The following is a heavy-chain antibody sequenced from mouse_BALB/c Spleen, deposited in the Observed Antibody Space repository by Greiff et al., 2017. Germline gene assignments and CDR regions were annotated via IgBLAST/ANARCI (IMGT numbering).Heavy chain of an antibody. CDR3: ARRGKGNYPFAY. V-gene: IGHV2-9*02. J-gene: IGHJ3*01. D-gene: IGHD2-1*01. Sequence: VQLVESGPGLVAPSQSLSISCTVSGFSLTSYGVHWVRQPPGKGLEWLGVIWAGGSTNYNSALMSRLSISKDNSKSQVFLKMNSLQTDDTAMYYCARRGKGNYPFAYWGQGTLVTVAA. CDR2: IWAGGST. CDR1: GFSLTSYG.